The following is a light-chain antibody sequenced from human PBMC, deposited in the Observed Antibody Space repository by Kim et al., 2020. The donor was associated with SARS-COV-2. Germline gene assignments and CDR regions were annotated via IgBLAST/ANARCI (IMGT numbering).Light chain of an antibody. J-gene: IGLJ2*01. CDR2: FISDGSH. CDR3: QTWGTGITV. CDR1: SGHSNYA. V-gene: IGLV4-69*01. Sequence: QPVLTQSPSASASLGASVKLTCTLSSGHSNYAIAWHQQQPEEGPRYLMKFISDGSHIKGDGIPDRFSGSSSGAERYLTISSLQSEDEADYYCQTWGTGITVFGGGTQLTVL.